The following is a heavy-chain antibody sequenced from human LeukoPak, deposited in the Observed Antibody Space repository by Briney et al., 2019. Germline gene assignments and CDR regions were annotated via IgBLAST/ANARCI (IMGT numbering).Heavy chain of an antibody. V-gene: IGHV4-30-4*01. D-gene: IGHD3-10*01. CDR1: GGSISSGDY. CDR2: IYYSGST. Sequence: PSETLSLSCTVSGGSISSGDYWSWIRQPPGKGLEWIGYIYYSGSTYYTPSLKSRITISVDTPKNQFSLKLSSVTIADTAVYYCARASMVRGVHFDYWGQGTLVTVSS. CDR3: ARASMVRGVHFDY. J-gene: IGHJ4*02.